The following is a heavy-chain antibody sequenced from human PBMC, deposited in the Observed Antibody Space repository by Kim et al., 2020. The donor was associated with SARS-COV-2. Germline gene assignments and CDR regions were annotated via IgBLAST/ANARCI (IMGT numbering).Heavy chain of an antibody. CDR3: GNYGDYVLIGMDV. V-gene: IGHV3-15*01. CDR1: GFTFSNAW. Sequence: GGSLRLSCAASGFTFSNAWMSWVRQAPGKGLEWVGRIKSKTDGGTTDYAAPVKGRFAISRDDSKITLYLQMNSLKTEDTAVYYCGNYGDYVLIGMDVWGQGTTVTVSS. D-gene: IGHD4-17*01. J-gene: IGHJ6*02. CDR2: IKSKTDGGTT.